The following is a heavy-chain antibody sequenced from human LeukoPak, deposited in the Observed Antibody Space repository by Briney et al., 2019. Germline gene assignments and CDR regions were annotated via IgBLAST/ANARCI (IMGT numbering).Heavy chain of an antibody. CDR2: ISSGSNSI. Sequence: PGGSLRLSCAASGFTFRSYSMDWVRQAPGKGLEWVSHISSGSNSINYADSVKGRFTISRDNAKNSLLLQMNSLRDEDTAVYYCARGPSNRHFDYWGQGTLVTVSP. CDR3: ARGPSNRHFDY. CDR1: GFTFRSYS. V-gene: IGHV3-48*02. J-gene: IGHJ4*02. D-gene: IGHD2/OR15-2a*01.